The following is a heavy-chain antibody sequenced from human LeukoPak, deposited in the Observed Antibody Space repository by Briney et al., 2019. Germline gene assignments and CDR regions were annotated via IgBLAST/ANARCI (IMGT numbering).Heavy chain of an antibody. V-gene: IGHV1-8*01. CDR2: MNPNSGNT. CDR3: ARVAWRYGSGSYYNEGSDY. J-gene: IGHJ4*02. CDR1: GYTFSSYD. D-gene: IGHD3-10*01. Sequence: ASVKVSCKASGYTFSSYDINWARQATGQGLEWMGWMNPNSGNTGYAQKFQGRVTMTRSTSISTAYMELSRLRSEDTAVYYCARVAWRYGSGSYYNEGSDYWGQGTLVTVSS.